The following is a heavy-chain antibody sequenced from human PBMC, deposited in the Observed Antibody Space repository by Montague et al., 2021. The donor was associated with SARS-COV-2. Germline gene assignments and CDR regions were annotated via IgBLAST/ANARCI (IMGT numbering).Heavy chain of an antibody. CDR2: ISPYGTTK. V-gene: IGHV3-11*01. D-gene: IGHD4-17*01. J-gene: IGHJ3*01. CDR1: GFTFSDSY. Sequence: SLRLSCAASGFTFSDSYMTWIRQAPGKGLEWISYISPYGTTKYYKDSVRGRFTVSRDNAKSSLYLLMNSLTVADTAVYYCAREEGRDYHVKAFDVWGQGTVVTVSA. CDR3: AREEGRDYHVKAFDV.